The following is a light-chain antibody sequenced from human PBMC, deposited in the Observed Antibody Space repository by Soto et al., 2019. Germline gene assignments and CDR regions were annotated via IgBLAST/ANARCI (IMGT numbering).Light chain of an antibody. J-gene: IGLJ1*01. V-gene: IGLV2-18*02. CDR1: SSDVGSYNR. CDR3: SSYTSSSTYV. CDR2: EVS. Sequence: QSVLTQPPSVSGSPGQSVTISCTGTSSDVGSYNRVSWYQQPPGTAPKLMVYEVSNRPSGVPDRFSGSKSGNTASLTISGLQAEDEADYYCSSYTSSSTYVFGTATKVTDL.